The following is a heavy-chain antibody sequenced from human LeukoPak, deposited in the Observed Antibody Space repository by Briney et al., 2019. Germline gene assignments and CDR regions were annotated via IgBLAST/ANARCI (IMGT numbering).Heavy chain of an antibody. D-gene: IGHD3-22*01. V-gene: IGHV1-69*10. Sequence: SVKVSCKASGGTFSSNSISWVLQAPGQGLEWMGGFIRIFGIANYAQKFQDRVTITADKSTSTAYMELSSLRSEDTAVYYCARQGPTYYDSSGYYYAEDYYMDVWGKGTTVTVSS. CDR3: ARQGPTYYDSSGYYYAEDYYMDV. CDR2: FIRIFGIA. CDR1: GGTFSSNS. J-gene: IGHJ6*03.